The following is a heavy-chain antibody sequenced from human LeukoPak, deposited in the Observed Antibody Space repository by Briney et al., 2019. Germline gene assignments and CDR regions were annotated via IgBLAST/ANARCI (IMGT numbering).Heavy chain of an antibody. Sequence: GGSLRLSCTASGFTFGSYAMSWVRQAPGKGLEWVSSISGGSEDTYYADSVKGRFTISRDNSKSTLYLQMNSLRAEDTAVYYCVRDSFDSTGQYYFDYWGLGTLVTVSS. CDR3: VRDSFDSTGQYYFDY. D-gene: IGHD3-22*01. CDR2: ISGGSEDT. CDR1: GFTFGSYA. V-gene: IGHV3-23*01. J-gene: IGHJ4*02.